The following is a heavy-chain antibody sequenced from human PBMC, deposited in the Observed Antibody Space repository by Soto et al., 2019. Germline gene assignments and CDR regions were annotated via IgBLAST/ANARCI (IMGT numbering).Heavy chain of an antibody. D-gene: IGHD3-22*01. CDR3: ARLPYYYDSSGYYSPDY. V-gene: IGHV4-39*01. J-gene: IGHJ4*02. CDR2: IYYSGST. Sequence: QLQLQESGPGLVKPSETLSLTCTVSGGSISSSSYYWGWIRQPPGKGLEWIGSIYYSGSTYYNPSLKSRVTISVDTSKNQFSLKLSSVTAADTAVYYCARLPYYYDSSGYYSPDYWGQGTLVTVSS. CDR1: GGSISSSSYY.